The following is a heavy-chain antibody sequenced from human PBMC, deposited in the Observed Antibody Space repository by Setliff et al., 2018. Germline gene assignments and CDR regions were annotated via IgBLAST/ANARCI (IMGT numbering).Heavy chain of an antibody. CDR3: ARGRYYDHLWESFRYNWFDP. J-gene: IGHJ5*02. D-gene: IGHD3-16*02. CDR1: GGSFSDYY. V-gene: IGHV4-34*01. Sequence: SETLSLTCAVYGGSFSDYYWTWIRQSPGKGLEWIGEINHSGSTNYNPSLKSRVTMSVDTSKNQFSLRLTSVTAADMAVFYCARGRYYDHLWESFRYNWFDPWGQGTLVTVSS. CDR2: INHSGST.